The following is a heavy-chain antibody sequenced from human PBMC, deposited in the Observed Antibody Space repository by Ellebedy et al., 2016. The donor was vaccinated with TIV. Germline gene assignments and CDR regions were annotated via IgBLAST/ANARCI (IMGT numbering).Heavy chain of an antibody. Sequence: GESLKISXAASGFTFSSYTMNWVRQAPGKGLEWVSYISSSSSTIYYADSVKGRFTISRDNSKNTLYLQMNSLRAEDTAVYCCARDVGAVAVRWFDPWGQGTLVTVSS. J-gene: IGHJ5*02. V-gene: IGHV3-48*01. CDR2: ISSSSSTI. D-gene: IGHD6-13*01. CDR1: GFTFSSYT. CDR3: ARDVGAVAVRWFDP.